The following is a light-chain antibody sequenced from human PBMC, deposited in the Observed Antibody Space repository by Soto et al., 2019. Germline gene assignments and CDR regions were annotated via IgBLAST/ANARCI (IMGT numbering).Light chain of an antibody. CDR2: AAS. V-gene: IGKV1-27*01. CDR1: QGISNY. Sequence: DIQMTQSPSSLSASVGDRVTLSCRASQGISNYLAWYQQKPGKVPKLLIYAASTLQSGVPSRFSGSGSGTDFTLTISSLQPEDFAIYYCQKYNSAPRAFGQGTKVEIK. CDR3: QKYNSAPRA. J-gene: IGKJ1*01.